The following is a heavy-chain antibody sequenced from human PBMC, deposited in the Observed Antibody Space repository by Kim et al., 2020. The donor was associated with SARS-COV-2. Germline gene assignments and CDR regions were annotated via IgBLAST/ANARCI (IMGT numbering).Heavy chain of an antibody. V-gene: IGHV3-21*01. D-gene: IGHD6-19*01. CDR3: ARWLGPSSGWKRAYFYYGVDV. Sequence: GGSLRLSCAASGFTFSSYSMNWVRQAPGKGLEWVSAISSSRTYIYYADSVKGRFTISRDNAKNSLYLQMNSLRAEDTAVYYCARWLGPSSGWKRAYFYYGVDVWGQGTTVTVSS. J-gene: IGHJ6*02. CDR2: ISSSRTYI. CDR1: GFTFSSYS.